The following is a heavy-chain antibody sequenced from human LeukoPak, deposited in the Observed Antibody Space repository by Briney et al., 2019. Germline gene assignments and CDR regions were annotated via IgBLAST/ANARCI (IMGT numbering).Heavy chain of an antibody. CDR1: GGSISSYY. Sequence: SETLSLTCSVSGGSISSYYWSWIRQPPGKGLEWIGYIYYSGSTNYNPTLKSRVTISVDTSKNQFSLKLSSVTAADTAVYYCARHMYSDSSGYWVPFDYWGQGTLVTVSS. V-gene: IGHV4-59*08. J-gene: IGHJ4*02. D-gene: IGHD3-22*01. CDR3: ARHMYSDSSGYWVPFDY. CDR2: IYYSGST.